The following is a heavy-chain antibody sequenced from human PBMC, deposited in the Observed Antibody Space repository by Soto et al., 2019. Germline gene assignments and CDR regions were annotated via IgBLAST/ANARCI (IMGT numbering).Heavy chain of an antibody. D-gene: IGHD6-13*01. CDR2: ISGSGDST. CDR3: ARRGPGTYFDY. CDR1: GFTFSSYA. Sequence: HPGGSLRLSCAASGFTFSSYAMNWVRQAPGKGLEWVSVISGSGDSTYYADSVKGRFTISRDNSKNTLYLQMNSLRAEDTAVYYCARRGPGTYFDYWGQGTLVTVS. V-gene: IGHV3-23*01. J-gene: IGHJ4*02.